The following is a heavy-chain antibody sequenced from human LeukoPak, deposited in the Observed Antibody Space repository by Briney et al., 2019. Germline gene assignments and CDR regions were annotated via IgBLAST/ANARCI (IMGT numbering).Heavy chain of an antibody. Sequence: GRSLRLSCAASGFTFSTYAMHWVRQAPGKGLEWLAVTSHDGTNEYYAASVKGRFTISRDNSKNTLFLQMNSLRPEDTAVYYCARDRGAHDYSSSFDYWGQGTLVTVSS. CDR3: ARDRGAHDYSSSFDY. J-gene: IGHJ4*02. CDR2: TSHDGTNE. D-gene: IGHD4-11*01. V-gene: IGHV3-30-3*01. CDR1: GFTFSTYA.